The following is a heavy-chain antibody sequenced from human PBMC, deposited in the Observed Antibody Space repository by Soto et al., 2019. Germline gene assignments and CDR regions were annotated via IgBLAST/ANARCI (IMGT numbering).Heavy chain of an antibody. CDR2: ISSSSSTI. J-gene: IGHJ6*02. D-gene: IGHD3-10*01. Sequence: GGSLRLSCAATGLTFSSYSMNWVRQAPGKGLEWVSYISSSSSTIYYADSVKGRFTISRDNAKNSLYLQMNSLRAEDTAVYYCAFGEESRYYYYGMDVWGQGTTVTVSS. CDR3: AFGEESRYYYYGMDV. CDR1: GLTFSSYS. V-gene: IGHV3-48*01.